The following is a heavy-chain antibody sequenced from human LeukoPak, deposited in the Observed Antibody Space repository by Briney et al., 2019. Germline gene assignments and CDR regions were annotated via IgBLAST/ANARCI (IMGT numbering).Heavy chain of an antibody. Sequence: PGGSLTLSCPSSGFTFSSYIMNWLRQPRCKGLEWVCSISSSSSYIYYADSVKGRFTISRDNAKNSLYLQMNSLRAEDTAVYYCARAVYGFDAFDIWGQGTMVTVSS. CDR1: GFTFSSYI. D-gene: IGHD4-17*01. CDR3: ARAVYGFDAFDI. V-gene: IGHV3-21*01. CDR2: ISSSSSYI. J-gene: IGHJ3*02.